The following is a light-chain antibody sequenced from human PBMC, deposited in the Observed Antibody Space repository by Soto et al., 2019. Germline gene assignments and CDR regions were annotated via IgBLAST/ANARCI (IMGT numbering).Light chain of an antibody. Sequence: EIVLTQSPGTLSLSPGERATLSCRASESVSDSYLAWYQQKPGQAPRLLIYASSRATGIPDRFSGSGSGTDFTLSISRQEPEDCAVYYCQHYGTSALFGPGTKVEIK. J-gene: IGKJ3*01. CDR1: ESVSDSY. V-gene: IGKV3-20*01. CDR2: AS. CDR3: QHYGTSAL.